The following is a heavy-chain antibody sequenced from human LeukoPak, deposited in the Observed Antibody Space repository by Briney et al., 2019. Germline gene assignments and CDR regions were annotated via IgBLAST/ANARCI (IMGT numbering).Heavy chain of an antibody. CDR3: ARVLATGSAGAFDI. J-gene: IGHJ3*02. CDR2: IIPIFGIA. CDR1: GGTFSSYA. Sequence: ASVKVSCKASGGTFSSYAISWVRQAPGQGLEWMGGIIPIFGIANYAQKFQGRVTITADESTSTAYMELSSLRSEDTAVYYCARVLATGSAGAFDIWGQGTMVTVSS. V-gene: IGHV1-69*13. D-gene: IGHD1-1*01.